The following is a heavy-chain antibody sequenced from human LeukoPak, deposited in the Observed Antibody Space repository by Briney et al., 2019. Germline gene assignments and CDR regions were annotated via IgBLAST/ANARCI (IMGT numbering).Heavy chain of an antibody. Sequence: GGSLRLSCAASRFTFSRYGMHWVRQAPGKGLEWVAVISYDGTNKYYSDSVKGRFTISRDNSKNTLYLQMNSVRAEDTAVYYCVKDQAYCTGGNCYYYFYYLDVWGKGTTVTVSS. CDR3: VKDQAYCTGGNCYYYFYYLDV. J-gene: IGHJ6*03. CDR1: RFTFSRYG. D-gene: IGHD2-15*01. V-gene: IGHV3-30*18. CDR2: ISYDGTNK.